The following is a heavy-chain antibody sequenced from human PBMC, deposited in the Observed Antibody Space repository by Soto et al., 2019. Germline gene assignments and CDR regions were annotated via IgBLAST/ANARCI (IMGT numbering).Heavy chain of an antibody. CDR2: IIPIFGTA. CDR1: GGTFSSYA. J-gene: IGHJ6*02. Sequence: QVQLVQSGAEVKKPGSSVKVSCKASGGTFSSYAISWVRQAPGQGLEWMGGIIPIFGTANYAQKFQGRVTITADESTSTAYMELSSLRSEDTAVYYCAQRDLNCSSTSCLFYYYGMDVWGQGTTVTVSS. CDR3: AQRDLNCSSTSCLFYYYGMDV. D-gene: IGHD2-2*01. V-gene: IGHV1-69*01.